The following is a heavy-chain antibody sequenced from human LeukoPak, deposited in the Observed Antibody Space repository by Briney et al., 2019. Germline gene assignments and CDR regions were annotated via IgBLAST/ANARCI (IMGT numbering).Heavy chain of an antibody. CDR1: GGSISSYY. Sequence: SETLSLTCTVSGGSISSYYWSWIRQPPGKGLEWIGYIYYSGSTNYNPSLKSRVTISVDTSKNQFSLKLSSVTAADTAVYYCARGGSSGWQNWFDPWGQGTLVTVSS. CDR2: IYYSGST. D-gene: IGHD6-19*01. V-gene: IGHV4-59*01. J-gene: IGHJ5*02. CDR3: ARGGSSGWQNWFDP.